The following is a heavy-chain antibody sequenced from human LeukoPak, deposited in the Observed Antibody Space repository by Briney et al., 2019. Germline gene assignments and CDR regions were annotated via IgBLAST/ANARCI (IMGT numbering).Heavy chain of an antibody. CDR3: TTEYNWNYVH. D-gene: IGHD1-7*01. CDR2: VKSKTDGGTS. J-gene: IGHJ4*01. V-gene: IGHV3-15*01. CDR1: GFTFSDAW. Sequence: GGSLRLSCVASGFTFSDAWMSWVRQAPGKGLEWVGRVKSKTDGGTSDYPAPIKDRFSVSRDDSKNTLYLQMNSLKTEDTAVYYCTTEYNWNYVHWGQGTLVTVSS.